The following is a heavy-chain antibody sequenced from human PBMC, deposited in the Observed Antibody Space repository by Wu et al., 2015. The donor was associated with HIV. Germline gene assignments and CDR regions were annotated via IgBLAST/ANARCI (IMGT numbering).Heavy chain of an antibody. D-gene: IGHD2-21*01. Sequence: QVQLVQSGAEVKKPGSSVKLFCKASGDSFSSYAINWVRQAPGQGLEWMGGIIPLFGTANYAQKFQGTVTITADESASTAYMELSSLTSDDTAVYYCAGGSFXGRDCYSYCDSWGQGTLVAVSS. CDR2: IIPLFGTA. CDR3: AGGSFXGRDCYSYCDS. V-gene: IGHV1-69*12. J-gene: IGHJ4*02. CDR1: GDSFSSYA.